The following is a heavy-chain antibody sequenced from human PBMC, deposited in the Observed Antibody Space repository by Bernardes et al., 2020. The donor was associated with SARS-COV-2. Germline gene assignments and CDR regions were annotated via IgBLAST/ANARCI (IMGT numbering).Heavy chain of an antibody. D-gene: IGHD1-1*01. Sequence: SDTLYLICAVYGGSSSGYYWSWIRQSPGKGLEWIGEINHSGNTHYNPSLKSRVTISVDTSKNQFSLKLTSVTAADTAVYYCVDGIDYWGQGTLVTVSS. J-gene: IGHJ4*02. V-gene: IGHV4-34*01. CDR2: INHSGNT. CDR3: VDGIDY. CDR1: GGSSSGYY.